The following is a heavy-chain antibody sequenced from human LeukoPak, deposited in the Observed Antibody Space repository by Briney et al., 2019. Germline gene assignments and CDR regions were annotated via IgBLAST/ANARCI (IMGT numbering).Heavy chain of an antibody. V-gene: IGHV4-39*01. Sequence: SETLSLTCTVSGGSISSTSYHWAWIRQPPGKGREGFATVYYTGSAYYNPSLKSRVTISVDTSKSQFSLKLSSVTTADTALYYCARYASGSYYWFDPWGQGTLVTVSS. CDR3: ARYASGSYYWFDP. CDR1: GGSISSTSYH. CDR2: VYYTGSA. D-gene: IGHD3-10*01. J-gene: IGHJ5*02.